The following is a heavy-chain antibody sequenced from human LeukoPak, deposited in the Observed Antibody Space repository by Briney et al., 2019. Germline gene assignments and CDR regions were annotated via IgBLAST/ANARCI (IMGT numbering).Heavy chain of an antibody. CDR3: AKERSGYSLFDY. V-gene: IGHV4-38-2*02. CDR2: LYHSGST. CDR1: GYSISSGYY. D-gene: IGHD3-22*01. J-gene: IGHJ4*02. Sequence: SETLSLTCTVSGYSISSGYYWGWIRQPPGKGLEWIGRLYHSGSTYYNPSLKSRVTISVDTSKNQFSLKLSSVTAADTAVYYCAKERSGYSLFDYWGQGTLVTVSS.